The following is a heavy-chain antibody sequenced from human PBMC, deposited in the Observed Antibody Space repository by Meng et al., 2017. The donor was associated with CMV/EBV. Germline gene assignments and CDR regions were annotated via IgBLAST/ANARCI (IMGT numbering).Heavy chain of an antibody. CDR1: GFSFTDHY. J-gene: IGHJ5*02. CDR3: ARVWRGRWFAP. Sequence: ASGFSFTDHYMGWVRLAPGKGLGWVGRIRNKANSYTTEYAASVKGRFTISRDDSKNSVYLQMNSLKTEDTAVYYCARVWRGRWFAPWGQGTLVTVSS. V-gene: IGHV3-72*01. D-gene: IGHD2-21*01. CDR2: IRNKANSYTT.